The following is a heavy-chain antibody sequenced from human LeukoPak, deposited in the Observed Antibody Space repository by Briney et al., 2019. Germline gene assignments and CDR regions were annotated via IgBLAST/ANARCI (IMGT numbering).Heavy chain of an antibody. D-gene: IGHD6-13*01. Sequence: ASMKVSCKASGYTFTSYGISWVRQAPGQGPEWMGWISAYNGNTNYAQKLQGRVTMTTDTSTSTAYMELRSLRSDDTAVYYCARVTAAAGTALFFYYYYMDVWGKGTTVTVSS. CDR1: GYTFTSYG. V-gene: IGHV1-18*01. CDR2: ISAYNGNT. CDR3: ARVTAAAGTALFFYYYYMDV. J-gene: IGHJ6*03.